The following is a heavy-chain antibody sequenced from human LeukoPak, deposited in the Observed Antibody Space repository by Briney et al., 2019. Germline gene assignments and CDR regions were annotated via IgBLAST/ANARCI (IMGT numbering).Heavy chain of an antibody. J-gene: IGHJ4*02. D-gene: IGHD2-15*01. CDR2: IKQDGSEK. Sequence: GGSLRLSCAASGFTFSSYWMSWVRQAPGKGLEWVANIKQDGSEKYYVDSVKGRFTMSRDNAKNSLYLQMSSLRAEDTAVYYCARGYCSGGVCYSIYFDYWGQGTLVTVSS. CDR1: GFTFSSYW. CDR3: ARGYCSGGVCYSIYFDY. V-gene: IGHV3-7*01.